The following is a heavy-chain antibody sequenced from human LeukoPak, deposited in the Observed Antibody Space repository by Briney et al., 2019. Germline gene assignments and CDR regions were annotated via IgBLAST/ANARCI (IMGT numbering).Heavy chain of an antibody. Sequence: GESLRISWKGSGYSFTSYWISWGRQRPGKGLEGMGRIDPSDSYTNYSPSFQGHVTISADKSISTAYLPWSSPKASDTAMYYCERSLDILTGYYDAWGQGTLVTVSS. CDR3: ERSLDILTGYYDA. V-gene: IGHV5-10-1*01. J-gene: IGHJ5*02. CDR1: GYSFTSYW. D-gene: IGHD3-9*01. CDR2: IDPSDSYT.